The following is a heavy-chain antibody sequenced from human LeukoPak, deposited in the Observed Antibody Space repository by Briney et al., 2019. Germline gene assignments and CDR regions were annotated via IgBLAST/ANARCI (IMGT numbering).Heavy chain of an antibody. CDR1: GFTFSSYA. V-gene: IGHV3-23*01. Sequence: GGSLRLSCAASGFTFSSYAMTWVRQAPGKGLEWVSAISGRGGGTYYADSVKGRFTISRDNSNQTLYLQMNSLRDEDTAVYYCANSDSSGYPRCFDLWGRGTLVTVSS. CDR3: ANSDSSGYPRCFDL. J-gene: IGHJ2*01. D-gene: IGHD3-22*01. CDR2: ISGRGGGT.